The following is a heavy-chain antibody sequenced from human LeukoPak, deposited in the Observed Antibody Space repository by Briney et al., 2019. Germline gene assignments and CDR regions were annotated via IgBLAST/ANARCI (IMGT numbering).Heavy chain of an antibody. CDR3: ARQVTFGYAYAYYFDY. D-gene: IGHD3-16*01. CDR1: GGSISSTYYY. Sequence: SETLSLTCTVSGGSISSTYYYWGWIRQPPGKGLEWIGNFHYSGSNSYNPSLKSRVTISVDTSENQFSLRLGSVTAADTAVYYCARQVTFGYAYAYYFDYWGQGTLVTVSS. J-gene: IGHJ4*02. V-gene: IGHV4-39*01. CDR2: FHYSGSN.